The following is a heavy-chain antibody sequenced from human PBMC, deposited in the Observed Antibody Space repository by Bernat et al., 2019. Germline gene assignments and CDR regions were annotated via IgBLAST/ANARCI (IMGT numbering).Heavy chain of an antibody. D-gene: IGHD6-13*01. Sequence: QVQLVESGGGLVKPGGSLRLSCAASGFTLSDYYMSWIRQAPGKGLEWVSYISSSSSYTNYADSVKGRFTISRDNAKNSLYLQMNSLRAEDTAVYYCARMVAAANYYYYYGMDVWGQGTTVTVSS. CDR2: ISSSSSYT. J-gene: IGHJ6*02. CDR1: GFTLSDYY. V-gene: IGHV3-11*05. CDR3: ARMVAAANYYYYYGMDV.